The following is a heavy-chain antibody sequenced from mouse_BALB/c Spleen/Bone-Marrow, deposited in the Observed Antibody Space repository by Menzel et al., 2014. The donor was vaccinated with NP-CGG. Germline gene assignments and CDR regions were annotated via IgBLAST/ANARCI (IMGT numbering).Heavy chain of an antibody. V-gene: IGHV1S81*02. D-gene: IGHD4-1*01. J-gene: IGHJ3*01. CDR3: SRVDWDEAY. CDR1: GYTFTSFS. Sequence: VQLQQSGAELVKPGASVKLSCKASGYTFTSFSLYWVRQRPGQGLEWIGDINPRNGVTSFNERFKSKATLTVDKSSSTAYMQLSRLTSEDSAIYYCSRVDWDEAYWGQGTLVTVST. CDR2: INPRNGVT.